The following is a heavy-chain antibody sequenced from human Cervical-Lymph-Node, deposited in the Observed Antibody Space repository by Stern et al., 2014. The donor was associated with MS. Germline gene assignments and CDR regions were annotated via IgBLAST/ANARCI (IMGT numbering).Heavy chain of an antibody. J-gene: IGHJ4*02. D-gene: IGHD3-22*01. CDR2: IDWDDDK. CDR1: GFSLSTSGMC. V-gene: IGHV2-70*01. Sequence: QVTLRESGPALVKPTQTLTLTCTFSGFSLSTSGMCVSWIRQPPGKALEWLALIDWDDDKYYSTSLKTRLTISKDTSKNQVVLTMTNMDPVDTATYYCARIRRSGSSGYCFDYWGQGTLVTVSS. CDR3: ARIRRSGSSGYCFDY.